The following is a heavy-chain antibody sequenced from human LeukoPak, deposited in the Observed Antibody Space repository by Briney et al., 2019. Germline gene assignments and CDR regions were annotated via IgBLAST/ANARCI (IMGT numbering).Heavy chain of an antibody. D-gene: IGHD6-19*01. V-gene: IGHV3-30*04. CDR1: GFTFSSYA. CDR3: ARAQGAVAGTLFDY. Sequence: ERSLRLSCAASGFTFSSYAMHWVRQAPGKGLEGVAVISYDGSNKYYADSVKGRFTISRDNSKNTLYLQMNSLRAEDTAVYYCARAQGAVAGTLFDYWGQGTLVTVSS. CDR2: ISYDGSNK. J-gene: IGHJ4*02.